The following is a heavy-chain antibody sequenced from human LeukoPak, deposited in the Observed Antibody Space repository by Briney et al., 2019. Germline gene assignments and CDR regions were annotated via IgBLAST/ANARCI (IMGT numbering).Heavy chain of an antibody. V-gene: IGHV4-39*02. CDR3: ARDRVRGNSNPFFDY. Sequence: SETLSLTCTVSGGSISSSSYYWGWIRQPPGKGLEWIGSIYYSGSTYYNPSLKSRVTISVDTSKNQFSLKLSSVTAADTAVYYCARDRVRGNSNPFFDYWGQGTLVTVSS. CDR2: IYYSGST. J-gene: IGHJ4*02. D-gene: IGHD4-11*01. CDR1: GGSISSSSYY.